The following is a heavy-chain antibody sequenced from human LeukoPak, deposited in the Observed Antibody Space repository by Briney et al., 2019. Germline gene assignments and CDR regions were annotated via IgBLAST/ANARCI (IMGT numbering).Heavy chain of an antibody. Sequence: SETLSLTXTVSGGSISSYYWSWIRQPPGKGLEWIGYIYYSGSTNYNPSLKSRVTISVDTSKNQFSLKLSSVTAADTAVYYCAREGRYDYFDYWGQGTLVTVSS. CDR2: IYYSGST. CDR3: AREGRYDYFDY. V-gene: IGHV4-59*01. J-gene: IGHJ4*02. D-gene: IGHD1-14*01. CDR1: GGSISSYY.